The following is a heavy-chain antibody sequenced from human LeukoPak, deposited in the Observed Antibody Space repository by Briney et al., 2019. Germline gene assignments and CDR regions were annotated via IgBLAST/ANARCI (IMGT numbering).Heavy chain of an antibody. V-gene: IGHV4-39*07. J-gene: IGHJ4*02. CDR3: ARGDTSSYFFAY. Sequence: SETLSLTCTVSGGSISNYYWGWIRQPPGKGLEWIGSIYYSGNSYYNPSLKSRVTMSIDTSKNQFSLKVNSVTAADTAVYYCARGDTSSYFFAYLGQGTLVTVSS. CDR1: GGSISNYY. D-gene: IGHD6-6*01. CDR2: IYYSGNS.